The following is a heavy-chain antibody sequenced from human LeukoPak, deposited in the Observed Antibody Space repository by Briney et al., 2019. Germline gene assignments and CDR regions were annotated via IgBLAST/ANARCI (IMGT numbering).Heavy chain of an antibody. J-gene: IGHJ4*02. CDR2: IHYSGST. D-gene: IGHD6-19*01. CDR3: ARDATGPGIAVARGLDY. V-gene: IGHV4-39*07. CDR1: GGPISNGIYY. Sequence: PSETLSLTCSVSGGPISNGIYYWGWIRQPPGKGLEWIGSIHYSGSTYYNPSLKSRVIISVDTSKNQFSLKLSSVTAADTAVYYCARDATGPGIAVARGLDYWGQGTLVTVSS.